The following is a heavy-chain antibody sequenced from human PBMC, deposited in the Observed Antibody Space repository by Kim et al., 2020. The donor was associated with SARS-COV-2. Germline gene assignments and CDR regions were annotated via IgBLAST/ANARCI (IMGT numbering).Heavy chain of an antibody. Sequence: ASVKVSCKASGYTFTSYDINWVRQATGQGLEWMGWMNPNSGNTGYAQKFQGRVTMTRNTSISTAYMELSSLRSEDTAVYYCARARNYYDSSGYYYVSAFDIWGQGTMVTVSS. D-gene: IGHD3-22*01. V-gene: IGHV1-8*01. CDR1: GYTFTSYD. CDR2: MNPNSGNT. CDR3: ARARNYYDSSGYYYVSAFDI. J-gene: IGHJ3*02.